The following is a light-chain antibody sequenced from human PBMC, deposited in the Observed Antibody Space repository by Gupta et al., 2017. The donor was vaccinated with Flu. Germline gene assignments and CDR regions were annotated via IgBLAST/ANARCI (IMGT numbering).Light chain of an antibody. CDR2: DNS. V-gene: IGLV3-21*02. CDR3: QVWDSDSDPFYV. CDR1: NIGSKS. Sequence: SYVLTQLASVSVAPGQTAKIPCGGINIGSKSVHWYQQKPGQAPVLVIYDNSDRPSGIPERFSGSTLGNTATLTINRVEAGDEADYYCQVWDSDSDPFYVFGSGTKVSVL. J-gene: IGLJ1*01.